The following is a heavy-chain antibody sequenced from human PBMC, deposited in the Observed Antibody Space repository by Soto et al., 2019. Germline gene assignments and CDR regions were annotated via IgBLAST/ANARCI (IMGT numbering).Heavy chain of an antibody. CDR2: IYWDDDK. V-gene: IGHV2-5*02. D-gene: IGHD3-16*01. CDR1: GFSLSTSGVG. J-gene: IGHJ3*02. CDR3: AHRPTYDYCEPAVAFDI. Sequence: QIILKESGPTLVKPTQTLTLTCTFSGFSLSTSGVGVGWIRQPPGKALEWLALIYWDDDKRYSPSLKSRLTITKDTSKNQVVLTMTNMDPVDTATYYCAHRPTYDYCEPAVAFDIWGQGTMVTVSS.